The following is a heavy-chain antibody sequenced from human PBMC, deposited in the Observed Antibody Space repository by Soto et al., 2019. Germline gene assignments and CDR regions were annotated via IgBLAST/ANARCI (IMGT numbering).Heavy chain of an antibody. J-gene: IGHJ4*02. CDR2: INAGNGNT. Sequence: ASVKVSCKASGYTFTSYSMHWVRQAPGQRLEWMGWINAGNGNTKYSQKFQGRVTITRDTSASTAYMELSSLRSEDTAVYYCARAYYDFWSGYYFYYWGQGTLVTVSS. CDR1: GYTFTSYS. V-gene: IGHV1-3*01. D-gene: IGHD3-3*01. CDR3: ARAYYDFWSGYYFYY.